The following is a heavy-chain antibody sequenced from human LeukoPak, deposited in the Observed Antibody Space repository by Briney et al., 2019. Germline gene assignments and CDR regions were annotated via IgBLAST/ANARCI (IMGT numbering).Heavy chain of an antibody. CDR3: ARDLLRFYYGSGSSPFDP. D-gene: IGHD3-10*01. CDR2: IWYDGSNK. J-gene: IGHJ5*02. V-gene: IGHV3-33*01. Sequence: GGSLRLSCAASGLTFSSYGMHWVRQAPGKGLEWVAVIWYDGSNKYYADSVKGRFTISRDNSKNTLYLQMNSLRAEDTAVYYCARDLLRFYYGSGSSPFDPWGQGTLVTVSS. CDR1: GLTFSSYG.